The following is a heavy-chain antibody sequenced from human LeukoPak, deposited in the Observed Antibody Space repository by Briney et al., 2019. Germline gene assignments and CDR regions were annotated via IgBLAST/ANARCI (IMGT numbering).Heavy chain of an antibody. J-gene: IGHJ3*01. V-gene: IGHV3-23*01. Sequence: GGSLRLSCAASGFTFSSSAMSWVRQAPGKGLEWVSTISGSGSNTYYADSVQGRFTISRDNSKSTLNLQMNSLRADDTAVYYCAKAYSGSHRGAFDVWGQGTMVTVSS. CDR3: AKAYSGSHRGAFDV. CDR2: ISGSGSNT. D-gene: IGHD1-26*01. CDR1: GFTFSSSA.